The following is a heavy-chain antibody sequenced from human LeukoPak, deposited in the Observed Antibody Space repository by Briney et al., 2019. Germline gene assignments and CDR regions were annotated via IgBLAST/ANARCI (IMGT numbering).Heavy chain of an antibody. J-gene: IGHJ4*02. D-gene: IGHD6-13*01. CDR2: IYTSGST. CDR1: GGSISGGSYY. V-gene: IGHV4-61*02. Sequence: SETLSLTCTVSGGSISGGSYYWSWIRQPAGKGLEWIGRIYTSGSTNYNPSLKSRVTISVDTSKNQFSLKLSSVTAADTAVYYCARELSEGSSWYGRLYYFDYWGQGTLVTVSS. CDR3: ARELSEGSSWYGRLYYFDY.